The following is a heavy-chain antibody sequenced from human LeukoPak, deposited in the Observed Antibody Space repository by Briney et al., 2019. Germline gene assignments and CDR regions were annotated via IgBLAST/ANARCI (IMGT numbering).Heavy chain of an antibody. Sequence: GGSLRLSCVDSGFTFGTHSMNWVRQAPGKGLEWVSYINGGGSPIYYANSVRGRFTISRDNAKNSLYLQMNSLRAEDTAVYYCAKSLWFGESALDYWGQGTLVTVSS. CDR3: AKSLWFGESALDY. CDR1: GFTFGTHS. J-gene: IGHJ4*02. CDR2: INGGGSPI. V-gene: IGHV3-48*01. D-gene: IGHD3-10*01.